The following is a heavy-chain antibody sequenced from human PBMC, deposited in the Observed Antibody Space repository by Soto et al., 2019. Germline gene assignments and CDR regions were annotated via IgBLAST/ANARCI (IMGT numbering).Heavy chain of an antibody. Sequence: GESMKISCKGSGYHFTNYWIGWVRQMPGKGLEWMGFIYPSDSDTRYSPSFQGQVTISADKSISTAYLQWSSLKASDTAMYYCARPIGALSTTDSTYWGQRTPVTGSS. D-gene: IGHD3-22*01. J-gene: IGHJ4*02. CDR1: GYHFTNYW. CDR2: IYPSDSDT. V-gene: IGHV5-51*01. CDR3: ARPIGALSTTDSTY.